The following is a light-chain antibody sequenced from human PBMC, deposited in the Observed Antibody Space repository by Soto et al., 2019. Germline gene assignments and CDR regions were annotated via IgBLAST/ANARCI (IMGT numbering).Light chain of an antibody. J-gene: IGLJ1*01. CDR1: SSDVGNYKF. CDR3: CSYAGSYSSYF. V-gene: IGLV2-23*02. CDR2: EVS. Sequence: ALTQPASVSGSPGQSITISCTGSSSDVGNYKFVSWYQQYPGKAPKVMLYEVSKRPSGVSYRFSGSQSGNTASLTISGLQAEDEADYYCCSYAGSYSSYFFGTGTKVTVL.